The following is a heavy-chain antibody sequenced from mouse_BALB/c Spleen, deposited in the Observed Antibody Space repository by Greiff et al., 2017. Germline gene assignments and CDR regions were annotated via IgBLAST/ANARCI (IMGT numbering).Heavy chain of an antibody. CDR2: ILPGSGST. CDR1: GYTFSSYW. Sequence: LVESGAELMKPGASVKISCKATGYTFSSYWIEWVKQRPGHGLEWIGEILPGSGSTNYNEKFKGKATFTADTSSNTAYMQLSSLTSEDSAVYYCARGDGKAWFAYWGQGTLVTVSA. J-gene: IGHJ3*01. CDR3: ARGDGKAWFAY. D-gene: IGHD2-1*01. V-gene: IGHV1-9*01.